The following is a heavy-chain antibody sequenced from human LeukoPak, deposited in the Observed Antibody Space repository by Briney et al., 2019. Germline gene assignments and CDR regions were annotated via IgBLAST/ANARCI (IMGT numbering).Heavy chain of an antibody. CDR2: IYYSGST. Sequence: SETLSLTCTVSGGSISTYYWSWIRQPPGKGLEWSGIIYYSGSTYYNPSLKSRVTISVDTSKNQFSLKLSSVTAADTAVYYCARDSALSLWESMVRGVITPPDYWGQGTLVTVSS. CDR3: ARDSALSLWESMVRGVITPPDY. CDR1: GGSISTYY. D-gene: IGHD3-10*01. J-gene: IGHJ4*02. V-gene: IGHV4-39*07.